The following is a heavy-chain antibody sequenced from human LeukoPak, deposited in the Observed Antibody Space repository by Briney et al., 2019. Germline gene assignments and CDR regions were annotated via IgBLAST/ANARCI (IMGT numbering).Heavy chain of an antibody. CDR1: GGSFSGYY. D-gene: IGHD3-10*01. V-gene: IGHV4-34*01. J-gene: IGHJ4*02. Sequence: SETLSLTCAVYGGSFSGYYWSWVRQPPGKGLEWIGEINHSGSTNYNPSLKSRVTISVDTSKNQFSLKLSSVTAADTAVYYCARGQYYGSGRGNTTPFGYWGQGTLVTVSP. CDR3: ARGQYYGSGRGNTTPFGY. CDR2: INHSGST.